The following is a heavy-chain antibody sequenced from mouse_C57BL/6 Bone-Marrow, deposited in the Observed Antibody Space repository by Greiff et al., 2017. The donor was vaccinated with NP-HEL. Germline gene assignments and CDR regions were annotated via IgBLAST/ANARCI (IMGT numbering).Heavy chain of an antibody. CDR2: IYPRSGNT. V-gene: IGHV1-81*01. D-gene: IGHD1-1*01. CDR1: GYTFTSYG. Sequence: QVQLQQSGAELARPGASVKLSCKASGYTFTSYGISWVKQRTGQGLEWIGEIYPRSGNTYYNEKFKGKATLTADKSSSTAYMELRSLTSEDSAVYFGARAYYGSSYWYFDVWGTGTTVTVSS. J-gene: IGHJ1*03. CDR3: ARAYYGSSYWYFDV.